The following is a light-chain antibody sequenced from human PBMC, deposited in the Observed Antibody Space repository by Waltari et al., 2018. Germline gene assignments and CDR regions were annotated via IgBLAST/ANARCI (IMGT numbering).Light chain of an antibody. Sequence: DIQMTQSPSSLSASVGDRVTITCQASQDIRKNLNWFQQKPGKAPQVLIFDASSSQAAVPSRFSGSGSGTHFAFTISSLPPEDIGTYYCQQYSSLPLTFGGGTRVEIK. V-gene: IGKV1-33*01. J-gene: IGKJ4*01. CDR2: DAS. CDR3: QQYSSLPLT. CDR1: QDIRKN.